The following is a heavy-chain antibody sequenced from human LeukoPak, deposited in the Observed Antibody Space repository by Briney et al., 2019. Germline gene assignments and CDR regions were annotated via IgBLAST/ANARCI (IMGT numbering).Heavy chain of an antibody. D-gene: IGHD3-9*01. CDR3: ARRAKTDWFFDY. V-gene: IGHV3-53*04. CDR1: GFTVSNNY. CDR2: IFGGSRT. Sequence: PGGSLRLSCAASGFTVSNNYMTWVRQAPGKGLEWVSMIFGGSRTDYADSVKGRFTISRHSSKNTLFLQMNSLRTEDTAVYHCARRAKTDWFFDYWGPGTRATVSP. J-gene: IGHJ4*02.